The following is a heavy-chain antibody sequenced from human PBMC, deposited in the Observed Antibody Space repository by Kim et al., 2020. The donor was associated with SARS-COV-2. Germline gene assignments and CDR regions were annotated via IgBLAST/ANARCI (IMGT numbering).Heavy chain of an antibody. Sequence: GGSLRLSCAASGFTFSSYAMHWVRQAPGKGLEYVSAISSNGGSTYYANSVKGRFTISRDNSKNTLYLQMGSLRAEDMAVYYCARDNHYYDSSGSVAFDIWGQGTMVTVSS. D-gene: IGHD3-22*01. CDR2: ISSNGGST. CDR3: ARDNHYYDSSGSVAFDI. CDR1: GFTFSSYA. V-gene: IGHV3-64*01. J-gene: IGHJ3*02.